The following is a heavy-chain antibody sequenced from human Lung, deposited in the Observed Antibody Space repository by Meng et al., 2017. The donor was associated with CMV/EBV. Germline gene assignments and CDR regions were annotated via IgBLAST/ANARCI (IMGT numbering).Heavy chain of an antibody. CDR3: AGLCIVVVPAAICPMDV. CDR1: GGSISSSSYY. Sequence: GSLRLXCTVSGGSISSSSYYWGWIRQPPGKGLEWIGSIYYSGSTYYNPSLKSRVTISVDTSKNQFSLKLSSVTAADTAVYYCAGLCIVVVPAAICPMDVXGQGXTVTVSS. D-gene: IGHD2-2*01. CDR2: IYYSGST. J-gene: IGHJ6*02. V-gene: IGHV4-39*01.